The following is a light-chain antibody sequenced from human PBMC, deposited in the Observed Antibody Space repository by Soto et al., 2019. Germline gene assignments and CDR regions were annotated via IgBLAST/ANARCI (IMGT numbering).Light chain of an antibody. Sequence: TVVTQEPSFSVSPGGTVTLTCGLSSGSVSTSYYPSWYQQTPGQAPRTLIYRTNTRSSGVPDRFSGSILGNKAALTITGAQVDDESDYYCVLYMGSVPVFGGGTKLTVL. CDR3: VLYMGSVPV. V-gene: IGLV8-61*01. J-gene: IGLJ2*01. CDR2: RTN. CDR1: SGSVSTSYY.